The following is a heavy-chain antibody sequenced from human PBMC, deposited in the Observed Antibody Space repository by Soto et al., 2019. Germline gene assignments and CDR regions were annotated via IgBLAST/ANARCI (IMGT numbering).Heavy chain of an antibody. CDR2: ISYDGSNK. D-gene: IGHD5-12*01. V-gene: IGHV3-30-3*01. Sequence: GGSLRLSCAASGFAFNTYSMHWVRQAPGRGLEWVAVISYDGSNKFYADSVKGRFTISRDNSKNTLYLEMNGLRDEDTAVYYCAKVSPMGYVFDFWGQGTLVTVSS. J-gene: IGHJ4*02. CDR1: GFAFNTYS. CDR3: AKVSPMGYVFDF.